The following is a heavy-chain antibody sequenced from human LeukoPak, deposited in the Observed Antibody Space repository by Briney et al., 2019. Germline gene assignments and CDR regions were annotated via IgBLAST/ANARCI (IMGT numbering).Heavy chain of an antibody. V-gene: IGHV4-34*01. J-gene: IGHJ4*02. CDR1: GGSFSGYY. Sequence: NTSETLSLTCAVYGGSFSGYYWSWIRQPPGKGLEWIGEINHSGSTNYNPSLKSRVTISVDTSKNQFPLKLSSVTAADTAVYYCARDSRYCSGGSCLDYWGQGTLVTVSS. CDR2: INHSGST. D-gene: IGHD2-15*01. CDR3: ARDSRYCSGGSCLDY.